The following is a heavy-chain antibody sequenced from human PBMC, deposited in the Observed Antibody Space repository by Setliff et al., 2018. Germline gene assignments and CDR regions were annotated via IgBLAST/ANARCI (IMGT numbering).Heavy chain of an antibody. CDR2: TIPIFGTT. CDR3: VREGVDTRSSTDYRYYMDV. D-gene: IGHD5-18*01. Sequence: ASVKVSCKASGYTFTSYGVSWVRQAPGQGLEWMGGTIPIFGTTDYSQKFQGRVTIITDESTNTAFMQLSNLRSEDTAVYYCVREGVDTRSSTDYRYYMDVWGKGTTVTVSS. J-gene: IGHJ6*03. CDR1: GYTFTSYG. V-gene: IGHV1-69*05.